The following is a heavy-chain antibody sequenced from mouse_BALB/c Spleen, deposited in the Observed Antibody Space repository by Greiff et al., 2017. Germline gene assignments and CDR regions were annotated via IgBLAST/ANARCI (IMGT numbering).Heavy chain of an antibody. CDR2: ISTYYGDA. V-gene: IGHV1S137*01. D-gene: IGHD1-1*01. CDR3: ARYGYAMDY. Sequence: QVQLQQSGAELVRPGVSVKISCKGSGYTFTDYAMPWVKQSHAKSLEWIGVISTYYGDASYNQKFKGKATMTVDKSTSTAYMELARLTSEDSAIYYCARYGYAMDYWGQGTSVTVSS. CDR1: GYTFTDYA. J-gene: IGHJ4*01.